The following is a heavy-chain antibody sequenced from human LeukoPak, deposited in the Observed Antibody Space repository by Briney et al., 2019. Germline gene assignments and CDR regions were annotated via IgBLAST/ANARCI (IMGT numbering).Heavy chain of an antibody. J-gene: IGHJ6*02. D-gene: IGHD4-17*01. CDR3: ARSDYGDYSAYYYGMDV. CDR2: IYPGDSDT. CDR1: GYSFTSYW. Sequence: GESLKISCKGSGYSFTSYWIGWVRQMPGKGLEWMGIIYPGDSDTRYSPSFQGQVTISADKSISTAYLQWSSLKASDTAMYYCARSDYGDYSAYYYGMDVWGQGTTVTVSS. V-gene: IGHV5-51*01.